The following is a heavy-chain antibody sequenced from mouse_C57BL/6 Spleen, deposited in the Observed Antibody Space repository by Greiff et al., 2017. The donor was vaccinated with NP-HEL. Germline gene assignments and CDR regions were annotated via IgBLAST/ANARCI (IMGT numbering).Heavy chain of an antibody. CDR2: FSDGGSYT. Sequence: EVKLVESGGGLVKPGGSLKLSCAASGFTFSSYAMSWVRQTPEKRLEWVATFSDGGSYTYYPDNVKGRFTISRDNAKNNLYLQMSHLKSEDTAMYYCAREGKITTVVATRYFDVWGTGTTVTVSS. CDR3: AREGKITTVVATRYFDV. CDR1: GFTFSSYA. J-gene: IGHJ1*03. V-gene: IGHV5-4*01. D-gene: IGHD1-1*01.